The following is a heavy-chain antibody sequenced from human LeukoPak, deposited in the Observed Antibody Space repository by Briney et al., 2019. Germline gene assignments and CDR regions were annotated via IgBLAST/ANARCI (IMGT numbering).Heavy chain of an antibody. J-gene: IGHJ3*02. CDR3: ARDQYYYDSSDAFDI. CDR1: GGSISSYY. Sequence: PSETLSLTCTVSGGSISSYYWSWIQQPAGKGLEWIGRIHTSGSTNYNPSLKSRVTMSVDTSKNQFSLKLSSVTAADTAVYYCARDQYYYDSSDAFDIWGQGTMVTASS. CDR2: IHTSGST. V-gene: IGHV4-4*07. D-gene: IGHD3-22*01.